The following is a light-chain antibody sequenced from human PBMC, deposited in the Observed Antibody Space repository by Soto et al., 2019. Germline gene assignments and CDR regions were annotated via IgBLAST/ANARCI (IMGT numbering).Light chain of an antibody. CDR2: AAS. CDR1: QGIRSW. Sequence: DIQMTQSPSSVSASVGDRVTITCRASQGIRSWLAWYQQRPGKASKLLISAASSLQSAVPSRFSGSGSGTDFTLTIRSLQPDDFATYYCQQSETFPATFGGGTKVEIK. J-gene: IGKJ4*01. V-gene: IGKV1D-12*01. CDR3: QQSETFPAT.